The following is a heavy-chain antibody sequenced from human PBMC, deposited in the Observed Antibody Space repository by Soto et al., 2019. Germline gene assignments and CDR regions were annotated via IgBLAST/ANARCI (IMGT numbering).Heavy chain of an antibody. CDR3: ARKRSYGMDV. CDR2: MNPNSGNT. V-gene: IGHV1-8*01. J-gene: IGHJ6*02. Sequence: QVQLVQSGAEVKKPGASVKVSCKASGYTFTSYDINWVRQATGQGLEWMGWMNPNSGNTAYAHKFQGRVTMTRTTSISTGYMQLSSLRSGNTAVYCFARKRSYGMDVCGQGTTVTVSS. D-gene: IGHD4-17*01. CDR1: GYTFTSYD.